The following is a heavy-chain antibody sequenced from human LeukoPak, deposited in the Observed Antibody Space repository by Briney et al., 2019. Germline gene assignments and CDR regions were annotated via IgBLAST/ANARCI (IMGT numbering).Heavy chain of an antibody. J-gene: IGHJ6*03. CDR2: FDPEDGET. V-gene: IGHV1-24*01. D-gene: IGHD6-6*01. CDR1: GYTLTELS. CDR3: ARDVAARRLVDYYYYMDV. Sequence: ASVKVSCMVSGYTLTELSMHWVRQAPGKGLEWMGGFDPEDGETIYAQKFQGRVTMTEDTSTDTAYMELSSLRSEDTAVYYCARDVAARRLVDYYYYMDVWGKGTTVTVSS.